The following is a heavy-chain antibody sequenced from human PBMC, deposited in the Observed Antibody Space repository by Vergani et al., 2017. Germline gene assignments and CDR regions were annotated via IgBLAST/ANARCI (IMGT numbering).Heavy chain of an antibody. Sequence: VQLVQSGAEVKKPGSSVKVSCKASGGTFSSYAMSWVRQAPGKGLEWVSAISGSGGSTYYADSVKGRFTISRDNSKNTLYLQMNSLRAEDTAVYYCAKDHDILTPRGYYYGMDVWGQGTTVTVSS. CDR3: AKDHDILTPRGYYYGMDV. D-gene: IGHD3-9*01. CDR1: GGTFSSYA. CDR2: ISGSGGST. J-gene: IGHJ6*02. V-gene: IGHV3-23*04.